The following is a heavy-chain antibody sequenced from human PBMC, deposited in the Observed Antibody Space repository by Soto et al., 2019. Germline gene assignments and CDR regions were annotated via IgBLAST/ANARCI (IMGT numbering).Heavy chain of an antibody. V-gene: IGHV3-15*01. CDR1: GFTFSNAW. CDR2: IKSKTDGGTT. CDR3: TTEVSGDPYYYYYYMDV. Sequence: GGSLRLSCAASGFTFSNAWMSWVRQAPGKGLEWVGRIKSKTDGGTTDYAAPVKGRFTISRDDSKNTLYLQMNSLKTEDTAEYYCTTEVSGDPYYYYYYMDVWGKGTTVTVSS. D-gene: IGHD7-27*01. J-gene: IGHJ6*03.